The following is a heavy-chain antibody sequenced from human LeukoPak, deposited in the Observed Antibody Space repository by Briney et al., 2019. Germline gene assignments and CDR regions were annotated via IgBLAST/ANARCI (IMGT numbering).Heavy chain of an antibody. Sequence: SQTLSLTCALSGDSLSSNSAGWDWVRQSPWRGSEWLGRTYYRSKLYKDYAGAVKSLITINTDTSKNQFSLPLNSLTPEDTAVYYCAREYYDFWSGYSSPKGFDYWGQGTLVTVSS. J-gene: IGHJ4*02. D-gene: IGHD3-3*01. CDR2: TYYRSKLYK. CDR1: GDSLSSNSAG. V-gene: IGHV6-1*03. CDR3: AREYYDFWSGYSSPKGFDY.